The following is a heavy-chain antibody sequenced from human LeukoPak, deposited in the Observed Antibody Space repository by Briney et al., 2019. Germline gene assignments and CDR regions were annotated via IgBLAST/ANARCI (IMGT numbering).Heavy chain of an antibody. Sequence: GGSLRLSCAAPGFDFINFHIHWVRQAPGKGLEWLAFVSKDGNNIYYADSVKGRFTISRDNSKSTLYLQMNSLRADDTAIYYCARDFLWLVDYWGQGTLVTVSS. D-gene: IGHD6-19*01. J-gene: IGHJ4*02. V-gene: IGHV3-30-3*01. CDR3: ARDFLWLVDY. CDR2: VSKDGNNI. CDR1: GFDFINFH.